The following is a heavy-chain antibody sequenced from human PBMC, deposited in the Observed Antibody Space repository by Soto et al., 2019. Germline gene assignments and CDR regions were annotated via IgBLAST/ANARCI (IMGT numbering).Heavy chain of an antibody. V-gene: IGHV4-30-4*01. CDR3: ARANGDDYVWGSDRRFDS. CDR1: GGSITSGDYY. J-gene: IGHJ5*01. Sequence: QVQLQESGPGLVKPSQTLFLTCTVSGGSITSGDYYWSWIRHPPGKRLEWFGSIYYSGSTYYNPSLKSRVTISIDTSKNQFSLKLSSVTAADTAVYYCARANGDDYVWGSDRRFDSWGQGTLVTVSS. D-gene: IGHD3-16*02. CDR2: IYYSGST.